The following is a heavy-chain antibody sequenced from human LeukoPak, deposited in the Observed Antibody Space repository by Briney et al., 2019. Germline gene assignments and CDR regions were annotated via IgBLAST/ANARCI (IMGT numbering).Heavy chain of an antibody. Sequence: GGSLRLSCAASGFTFSSNSMNWVRQAPGKGLEWVSSISSSSGHIYYGDSVKGRFTISRDNAKNSLYLQMNSLRAEDTAVYYCARGDRLGYCTNGVCYPTDYWGQGTLVTVSS. CDR1: GFTFSSNS. CDR3: ARGDRLGYCTNGVCYPTDY. CDR2: ISSSSGHI. D-gene: IGHD2-8*01. J-gene: IGHJ4*02. V-gene: IGHV3-21*01.